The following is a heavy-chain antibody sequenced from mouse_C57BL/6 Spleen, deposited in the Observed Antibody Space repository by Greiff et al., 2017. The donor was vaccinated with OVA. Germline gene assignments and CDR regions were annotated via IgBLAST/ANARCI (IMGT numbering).Heavy chain of an antibody. V-gene: IGHV1-82*01. CDR2: LYPGDGDT. CDR3: ANYYGSSLWYFDV. CDR1: GYAFSSSW. D-gene: IGHD1-1*01. Sequence: VQVVESGPELVKPGASVKISCKASGYAFSSSWMNWVKQRPGKGLEWIGRLYPGDGDTNYNGKFKGKATLTADKSSSTAYMQLSSLTSEDSAVYFCANYYGSSLWYFDVWGTGTTVTVSS. J-gene: IGHJ1*03.